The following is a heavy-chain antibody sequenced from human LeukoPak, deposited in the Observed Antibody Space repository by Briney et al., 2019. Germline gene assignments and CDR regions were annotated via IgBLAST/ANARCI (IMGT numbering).Heavy chain of an antibody. CDR3: AKDGGLYYYDSSGRLDY. J-gene: IGHJ4*02. D-gene: IGHD3-22*01. V-gene: IGHV3-30*18. CDR1: GFTFSSYG. Sequence: GRSLRLSCAASGFTFSSYGMHWVRQAPGKGLEWVAVISYDGSNKYYADSVKGRFTISRDNSKNTLYLLMNSLRAEDTAVYYCAKDGGLYYYDSSGRLDYWGQGTLVTVSS. CDR2: ISYDGSNK.